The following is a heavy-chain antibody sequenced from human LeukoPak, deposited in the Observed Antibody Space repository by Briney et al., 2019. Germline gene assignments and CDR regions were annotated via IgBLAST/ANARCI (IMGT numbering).Heavy chain of an antibody. D-gene: IGHD6-13*01. V-gene: IGHV3-74*01. Sequence: PGGSPRLSCAASGFTFSSYWMHWVRQAPGKGLVWVSRINSVGSSTSYADSVKGRFTISRDNAKNTLYLQMNSLRAEDTAVYYCARDRGSSCLDVWGKGTTVTVSS. CDR2: INSVGSST. CDR3: ARDRGSSCLDV. J-gene: IGHJ6*04. CDR1: GFTFSSYW.